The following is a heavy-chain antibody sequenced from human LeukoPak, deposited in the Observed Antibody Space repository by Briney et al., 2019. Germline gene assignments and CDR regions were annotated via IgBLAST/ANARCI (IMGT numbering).Heavy chain of an antibody. J-gene: IGHJ3*02. D-gene: IGHD6-13*01. CDR2: INPNSGGT. CDR1: GYTFTGYY. Sequence: GASVKVSCKASGYTFTGYYMHWVRQAPGQGLEWMGWINPNSGGTNYAQKFQGRVTMTRDTSISTAYMELSRLRSDDTAVYYCARVVRGLAAADAFDIWGQGTMVTVSS. V-gene: IGHV1-2*02. CDR3: ARVVRGLAAADAFDI.